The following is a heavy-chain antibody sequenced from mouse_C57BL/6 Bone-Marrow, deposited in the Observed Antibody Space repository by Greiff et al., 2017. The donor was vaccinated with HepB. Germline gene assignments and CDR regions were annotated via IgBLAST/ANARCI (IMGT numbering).Heavy chain of an antibody. J-gene: IGHJ4*01. D-gene: IGHD4-1*01. V-gene: IGHV5-9*01. CDR1: GFTFSSYT. Sequence: VQLKESGGGLVKPGGSLKLSCAASGFTFSSYTMSWVRQTPEKRLEWVATISGGGGNTYYPDSVKGRFTISRDNAKNTLYLQMSSLRSEDTALYYCARLGRFMDYWGQGTSVTVSS. CDR3: ARLGRFMDY. CDR2: ISGGGGNT.